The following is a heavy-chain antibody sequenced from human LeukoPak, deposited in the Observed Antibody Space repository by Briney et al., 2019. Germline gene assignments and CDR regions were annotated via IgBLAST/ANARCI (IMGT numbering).Heavy chain of an antibody. V-gene: IGHV3-48*01. CDR2: ISSSSSTI. D-gene: IGHD5-24*01. CDR1: GFTFSSYS. CDR3: ARERDGYMNY. Sequence: PGGSLRLSCAASGFTFSSYSMNWVRQAPGKGLEWVSYISSSSSTIYYADSVKGRFTISRDNSKNTLYLQMNSLRAEDTAVYYCARERDGYMNYWGQGTLVTVSS. J-gene: IGHJ4*02.